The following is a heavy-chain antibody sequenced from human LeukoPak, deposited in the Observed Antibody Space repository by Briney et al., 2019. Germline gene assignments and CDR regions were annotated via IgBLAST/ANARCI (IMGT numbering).Heavy chain of an antibody. Sequence: GASVKVSCKASGYTFTSYAMHWVRQAPGQRLEWMGWINAGNGNTKYSQKFQGRVTITRDTSASTAYMELSSLRSEDTAVYYCARDRGWFGELTDAFDIWGQGTMVTVSS. CDR3: ARDRGWFGELTDAFDI. D-gene: IGHD3-10*01. J-gene: IGHJ3*02. V-gene: IGHV1-3*01. CDR2: INAGNGNT. CDR1: GYTFTSYA.